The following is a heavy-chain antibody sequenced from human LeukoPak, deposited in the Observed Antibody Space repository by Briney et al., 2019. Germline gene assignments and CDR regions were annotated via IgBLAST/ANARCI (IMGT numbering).Heavy chain of an antibody. CDR2: IYYSGST. J-gene: IGHJ6*02. Sequence: SETLSLTCTVSGGSISSYYWSWIRQPPGKGLEWIGYIYYSGSTNYNPSLKSRVTISVDTSKNQFSLRLSSVTAADTAVYYCARVEVLRQLRPFYYYYGMDVWGQGTTVTVSS. CDR1: GGSISSYY. CDR3: ARVEVLRQLRPFYYYYGMDV. D-gene: IGHD6-6*01. V-gene: IGHV4-59*01.